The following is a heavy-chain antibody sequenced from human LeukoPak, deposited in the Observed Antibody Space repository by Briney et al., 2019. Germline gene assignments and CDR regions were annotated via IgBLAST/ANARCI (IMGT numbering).Heavy chain of an antibody. CDR3: AKDSGYSGSYQYFDY. J-gene: IGHJ4*02. CDR2: ISWDGGST. CDR1: GFTFDDYT. Sequence: GGSLRLSCAASGFTFDDYTMHWVRQAPGKGLEWVSLISWDGGSTYYADSVKGRFTISRDNSKNSLYLQMNSLRTEDTALYYCAKDSGYSGSYQYFDYWGQGTLVTVSS. V-gene: IGHV3-43*01. D-gene: IGHD1-26*01.